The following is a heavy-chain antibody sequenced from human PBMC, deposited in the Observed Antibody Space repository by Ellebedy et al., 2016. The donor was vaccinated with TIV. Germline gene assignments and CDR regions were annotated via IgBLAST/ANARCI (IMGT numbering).Heavy chain of an antibody. CDR2: ISAYNGNT. V-gene: IGHV1-18*04. CDR3: ARGYCSSTSCYGENWFDP. Sequence: AASVKVSCKASGYTFTSYGISWVRQAPGQGLEWMGWISAYNGNTNYAQKLQGRVTMTTDTSTSTAYMELRSLRSDDTAVYYCARGYCSSTSCYGENWFDPWGQGTLVTVSS. CDR1: GYTFTSYG. D-gene: IGHD2-2*01. J-gene: IGHJ5*02.